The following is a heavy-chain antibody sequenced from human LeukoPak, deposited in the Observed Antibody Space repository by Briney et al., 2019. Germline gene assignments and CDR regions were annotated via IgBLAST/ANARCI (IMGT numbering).Heavy chain of an antibody. CDR2: ISRSGCII. CDR1: GFTFDGHV. J-gene: IGHJ4*02. D-gene: IGHD6-19*01. V-gene: IGHV3-48*03. CDR3: ARDTPSYSSGDIDY. Sequence: PGGSLRLSCAASGFTFDGHVIHWVRQAPGKGLEWLSYISRSGCIIYYADSVKGRFTISRDNAKNSLYLQMNSLRAEDTAVYYCARDTPSYSSGDIDYWGQGSLVTVSS.